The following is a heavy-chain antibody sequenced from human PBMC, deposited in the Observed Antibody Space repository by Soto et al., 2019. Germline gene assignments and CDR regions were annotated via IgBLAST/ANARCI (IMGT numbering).Heavy chain of an antibody. V-gene: IGHV5-51*01. D-gene: IGHD3-22*01. CDR1: GYSFTSYW. J-gene: IGHJ4*02. CDR2: IYPGDSDT. CDR3: AGANIYDSGGKTYDR. Sequence: GESLKISCKGSGYSFTSYWIGWVRQMPGKGLEWMGIIYPGDSDTRYSPSFQGQVTISADKSISTAYLQWSSLKASDTAMYYCAGANIYDSGGKTYDRWGQGTLVTVSS.